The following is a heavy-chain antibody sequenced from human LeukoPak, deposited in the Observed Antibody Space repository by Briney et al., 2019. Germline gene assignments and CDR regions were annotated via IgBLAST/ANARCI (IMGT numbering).Heavy chain of an antibody. V-gene: IGHV1-8*03. CDR2: MSTNSDNT. CDR1: GYAYSNYD. D-gene: IGHD3-16*01. CDR3: ARGGLGTSYYSYYMDV. J-gene: IGHJ6*03. Sequence: ASVKVSCKASGYAYSNYDINWLRQAPGQGPEWMGWMSTNSDNTGYAQKFQGRVSFTRDTSISTAYMELSSLRSEDTAVYYCARGGLGTSYYSYYMDVWGTGTTVTVSS.